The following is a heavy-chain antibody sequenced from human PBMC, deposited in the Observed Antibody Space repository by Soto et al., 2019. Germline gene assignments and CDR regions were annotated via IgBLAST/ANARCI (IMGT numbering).Heavy chain of an antibody. CDR1: GGTFSSYA. CDR3: ARDGLGYCSSTSCDNWFDP. V-gene: IGHV1-69*13. Sequence: SVKVSCKASGGTFSSYAISWVRQAPGQGLEWMGGIIPIFGTANYAQKFQGRVTITADESTSTAYMELSSLRSEDTAVYYCARDGLGYCSSTSCDNWFDPWGQGTLVTVSS. CDR2: IIPIFGTA. J-gene: IGHJ5*02. D-gene: IGHD2-2*01.